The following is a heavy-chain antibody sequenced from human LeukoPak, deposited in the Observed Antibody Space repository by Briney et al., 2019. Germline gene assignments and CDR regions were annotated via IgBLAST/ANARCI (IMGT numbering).Heavy chain of an antibody. CDR2: ISGSGGST. D-gene: IGHD6-6*01. Sequence: GGSLRLSCAASGFTFSSYAMSWVRQAPGKGLEWVSAISGSGGSTYYADSVKGRFTISRDNSKNTLYLQMNSLRAEDTAVYYCAKRSSSSYYYYFGMDVWGQGTTVTVSS. CDR1: GFTFSSYA. J-gene: IGHJ6*02. V-gene: IGHV3-23*01. CDR3: AKRSSSSYYYYFGMDV.